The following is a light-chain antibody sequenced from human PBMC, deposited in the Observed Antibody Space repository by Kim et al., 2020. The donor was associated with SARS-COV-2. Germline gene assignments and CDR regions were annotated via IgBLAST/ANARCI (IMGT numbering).Light chain of an antibody. CDR2: KAS. CDR3: QQYNSYRT. J-gene: IGKJ1*01. CDR1: QSLSGW. Sequence: DIQMTQSPSTLSASVGDRITITCRASQSLSGWLAWYQQKPGKAPKLLIYKASSLESGVPSRFSGSGSGTEFTLTISSLQPDDFATYYCQQYNSYRTFGQGTKVDIK. V-gene: IGKV1-5*03.